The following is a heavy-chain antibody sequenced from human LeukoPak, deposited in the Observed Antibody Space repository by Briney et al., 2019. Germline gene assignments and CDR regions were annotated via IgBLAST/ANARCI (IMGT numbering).Heavy chain of an antibody. CDR2: ISSSSSYI. V-gene: IGHV3-21*01. Sequence: GGSLRLSCAASGFTFSSYSMNWVRQAPGKGLEWVSSISSSSSYIYYADSVKGRFTISRDNAKNSLYLQMNSLRAEDTAVYYCGRVTISALCNWFDPWGQGTLVTVSS. CDR1: GFTFSSYS. J-gene: IGHJ5*02. D-gene: IGHD3-9*01. CDR3: GRVTISALCNWFDP.